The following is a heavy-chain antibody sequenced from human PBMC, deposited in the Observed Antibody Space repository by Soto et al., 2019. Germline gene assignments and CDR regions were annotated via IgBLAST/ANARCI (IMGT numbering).Heavy chain of an antibody. V-gene: IGHV4-59*07. CDR3: ARGAAVAGRFDY. D-gene: IGHD6-19*01. CDR1: GLSFSNYD. Sequence: LVILSLTRPFSGLSFSNYDLSWIRPSPGKGLEWIGYIYYSGSTNYNPSLKSRVTISLDTSKNQLSLKLSPVTAADTAVYYCARGAAVAGRFDYWGQGTLVSVSS. CDR2: IYYSGST. J-gene: IGHJ4*02.